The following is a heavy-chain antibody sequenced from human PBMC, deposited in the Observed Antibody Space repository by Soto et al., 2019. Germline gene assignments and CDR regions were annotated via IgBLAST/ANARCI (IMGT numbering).Heavy chain of an antibody. V-gene: IGHV3-30*18. Sequence: QGQLVESGGGVVQPATSLRLSCAASGFTFSGYGMHWVRQAPGKGLEWVAVISNDGSNKYYGDSVKGRFTLSRDNSKNTLFLQMNSLRAEDPAVYYCAKDTVSEHDNGWPQGSWGQGTQVTVSS. D-gene: IGHD4-17*01. CDR1: GFTFSGYG. CDR2: ISNDGSNK. J-gene: IGHJ4*02. CDR3: AKDTVSEHDNGWPQGS.